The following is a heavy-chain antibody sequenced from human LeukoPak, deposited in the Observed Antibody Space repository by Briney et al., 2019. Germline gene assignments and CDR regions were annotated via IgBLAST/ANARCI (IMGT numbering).Heavy chain of an antibody. J-gene: IGHJ4*02. CDR3: ARRGMRWLQFDY. V-gene: IGHV5-51*01. D-gene: IGHD5-24*01. Sequence: PGGSLRLSCKGSGYSFISYWIGWVRQMPGKGLEWMGIIYPGDSDTRYSPSFQGQVTISADKSISTAYLQWSSLKASDTAMYYCARRGMRWLQFDYWGPGTLVTVSS. CDR1: GYSFISYW. CDR2: IYPGDSDT.